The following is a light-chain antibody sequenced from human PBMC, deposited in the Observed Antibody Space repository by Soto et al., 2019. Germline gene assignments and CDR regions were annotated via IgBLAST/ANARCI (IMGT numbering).Light chain of an antibody. CDR2: DAS. CDR3: QQSNDWIT. Sequence: EIVLTQSPATLALSPGERATLSCRASQSVSTYLAWYQQKAGQAPKLLIYDASNRATGIPARFSCSGSGTDFTLTISSLQPEDFAIYYFQQSNDWITFGGGTKVEIK. J-gene: IGKJ4*01. CDR1: QSVSTY. V-gene: IGKV3-11*01.